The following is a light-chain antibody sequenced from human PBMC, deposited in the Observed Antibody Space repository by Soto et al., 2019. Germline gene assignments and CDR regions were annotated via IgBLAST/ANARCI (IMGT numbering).Light chain of an antibody. V-gene: IGKV3-20*01. CDR2: GAS. J-gene: IGKJ1*01. Sequence: EIVLTQSPGTLSLSPGERATLSYRASQSVSSSYLAWYQQKPGQAPRLLIYGASSRATGIPDRFSGSGSGTDFTLTIGRLEPEDFAVYYCQQYDNSPTFGQGTKVEIK. CDR1: QSVSSSY. CDR3: QQYDNSPT.